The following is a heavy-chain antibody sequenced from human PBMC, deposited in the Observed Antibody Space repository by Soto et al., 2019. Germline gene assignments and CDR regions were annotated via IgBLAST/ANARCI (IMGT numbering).Heavy chain of an antibody. CDR3: ARDGSKRGANLFDP. J-gene: IGHJ5*02. V-gene: IGHV3-48*02. CDR2: ISSSGNTI. D-gene: IGHD3-16*01. Sequence: EVQLVESGGGLVQPGGSLRLSCAASGFTFSSYSMNWVRQAPGKGLEWVSYISSSGNTIYYADSVKGRFTISRDNAKNSLYLQMNSLRDEDTAVYYCARDGSKRGANLFDPWGQGTLVTVSS. CDR1: GFTFSSYS.